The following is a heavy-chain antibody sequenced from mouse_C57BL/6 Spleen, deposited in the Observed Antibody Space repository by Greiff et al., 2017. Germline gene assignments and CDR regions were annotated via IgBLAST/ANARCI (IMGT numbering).Heavy chain of an antibody. Sequence: VQLQQSGAELVKPGASVKISCKASGYAFSSYWMNWVKQRPGTGLEWIGQIYPGDGDTNYNGKFKGKATLTADKSSSTAYMQLSSLTSEDSAVYFCARCYYGSSYYFDYWGQGTTLTVSS. J-gene: IGHJ2*01. D-gene: IGHD1-1*01. CDR1: GYAFSSYW. V-gene: IGHV1-80*01. CDR2: IYPGDGDT. CDR3: ARCYYGSSYYFDY.